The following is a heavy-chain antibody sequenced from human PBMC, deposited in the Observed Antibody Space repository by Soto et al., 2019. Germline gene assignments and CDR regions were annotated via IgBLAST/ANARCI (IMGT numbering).Heavy chain of an antibody. CDR2: IIPYYNTL. J-gene: IGHJ4*02. V-gene: IGHV1-69*01. CDR3: ASGASRWYPYFVDS. Sequence: QAQVVQSGAEVRKPGSSVKLSCTASEGTFNSYAIAWVRQAPGQGLEWMGGIIPYYNTLNYAQKFQDRVTITADDSTNTVYMELSSLRSDDTAVYFCASGASRWYPYFVDSWAQGTLVTVSS. D-gene: IGHD6-13*01. CDR1: EGTFNSYA.